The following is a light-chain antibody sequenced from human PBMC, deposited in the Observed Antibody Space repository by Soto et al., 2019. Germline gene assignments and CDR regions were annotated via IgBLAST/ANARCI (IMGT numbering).Light chain of an antibody. CDR1: QSITSN. V-gene: IGKV3-15*01. CDR3: QQYSQWPLT. J-gene: IGKJ4*01. Sequence: EIVLTHSPGTLSLSPGERATLSFSASQSITSNLAWYQQKPGQAPRLLMYGVSTRATGIPARFGGSGSATEFTLTISSLQSEDFAVYYCQQYSQWPLTFGGGTKVDI. CDR2: GVS.